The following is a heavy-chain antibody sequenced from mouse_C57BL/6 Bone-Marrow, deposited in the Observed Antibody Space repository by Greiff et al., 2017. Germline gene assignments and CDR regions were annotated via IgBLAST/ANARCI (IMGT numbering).Heavy chain of an antibody. Sequence: VQLQQPGAELVKPGASVKLSCKASGYTFTNYWMHWVKQRPGQGLEWIGMMHPNGGSPDYNEKFKSEATLSVDKSSRTAYMELSSLTSEDSAVYYCARPCKYADYTIDYWGQGTSDTVSS. CDR3: ARPCKYADYTIDY. CDR1: GYTFTNYW. D-gene: IGHD2-14*01. V-gene: IGHV1-64*01. CDR2: MHPNGGSP. J-gene: IGHJ4*01.